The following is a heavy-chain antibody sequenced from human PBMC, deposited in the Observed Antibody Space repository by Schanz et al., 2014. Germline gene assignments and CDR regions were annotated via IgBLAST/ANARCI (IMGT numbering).Heavy chain of an antibody. D-gene: IGHD3-10*01. V-gene: IGHV3-21*06. J-gene: IGHJ3*02. CDR2: ISRSSGRI. CDR3: ARDRPFRSESNIYYGDAFDI. Sequence: EVQLVESGGGLVKPGGSLRLSCAGTGFTFSRYNMNWVRQAPGRGLEWVSSISRSSGRIYYSDSVKGRFTISRDNAKNLVYLQMNSLRAEDTAVYYCARDRPFRSESNIYYGDAFDIWGQGTMVTVSS. CDR1: GFTFSRYN.